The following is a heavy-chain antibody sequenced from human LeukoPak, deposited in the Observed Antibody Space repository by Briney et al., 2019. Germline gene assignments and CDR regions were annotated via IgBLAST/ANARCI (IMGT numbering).Heavy chain of an antibody. J-gene: IGHJ4*02. D-gene: IGHD3-10*01. V-gene: IGHV1-18*01. Sequence: ASVKVSCKASGYTFTSYGISWVRQAPGQGLEWMGWISAYNGNTNYAQKLQGRVTMTTDTSTSTAYMELRSLRSDDTAVYYCARRIGGGSGDSPLFDYWGQGTLVTVSS. CDR3: ARRIGGGSGDSPLFDY. CDR2: ISAYNGNT. CDR1: GYTFTSYG.